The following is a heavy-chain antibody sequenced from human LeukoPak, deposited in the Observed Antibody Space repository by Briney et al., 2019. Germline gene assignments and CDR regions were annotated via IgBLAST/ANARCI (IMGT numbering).Heavy chain of an antibody. CDR2: MNPNSGIT. D-gene: IGHD3-22*01. J-gene: IGHJ4*02. CDR1: GYTFISYD. Sequence: ASVKVSCKASGYTFISYDINWVRQATGQGLEWMGWMNPNSGITGYAQKFQGRVSMTRNTSINTAYMELSSLRSENTAVYHCARGLYYYDSNGRTPYDYWGQGTLVTVSS. V-gene: IGHV1-8*01. CDR3: ARGLYYYDSNGRTPYDY.